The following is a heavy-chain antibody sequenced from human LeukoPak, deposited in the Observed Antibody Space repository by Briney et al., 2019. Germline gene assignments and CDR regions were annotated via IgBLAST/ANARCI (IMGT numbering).Heavy chain of an antibody. CDR2: INTNTGNP. Sequence: ASVKVSCKASGYTYTSYAMNWVRQAPGQGLEWMGWINTNTGNPTYAQGFTGRFVFSLDTSVSTAYLQISSLKAEDTAVYYCARDHSYGDYDLGAFDIWGQGTMDTVSS. CDR3: ARDHSYGDYDLGAFDI. V-gene: IGHV7-4-1*02. J-gene: IGHJ3*02. CDR1: GYTYTSYA. D-gene: IGHD4-17*01.